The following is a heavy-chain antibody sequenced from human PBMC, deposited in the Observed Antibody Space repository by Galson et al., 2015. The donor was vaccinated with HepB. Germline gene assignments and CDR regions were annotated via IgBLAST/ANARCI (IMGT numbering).Heavy chain of an antibody. V-gene: IGHV3-53*01. D-gene: IGHD2-2*02. J-gene: IGHJ1*01. CDR3: ATVGRRCTTTTCYTLNYQH. CDR2: LYADGST. CDR1: GLSVSRNY. Sequence: SLRLSCAASGLSVSRNYMSWVRQGPGEGLEWVSVLYADGSTYYTGSVKGRFTISRDTSKNTVFLEMDSLRVEDTAVYYCATVGRRCTTTTCYTLNYQHWGQGTLVTVSS.